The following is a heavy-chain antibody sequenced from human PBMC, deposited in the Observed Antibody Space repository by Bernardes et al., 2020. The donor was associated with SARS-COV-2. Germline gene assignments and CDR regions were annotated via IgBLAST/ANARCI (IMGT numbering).Heavy chain of an antibody. CDR2: IWYDGSNK. J-gene: IGHJ4*02. CDR3: AREDATDDSSYFDY. Sequence: GGSLRLSCAASGFTFSSYGMHWVRQAPGQGLEWVAVIWYDGSNKYYADSVKGRFTISRDNSKNTLYLQMNSLRAEDTAVYYCAREDATDDSSYFDYWGQGTLVTVSS. CDR1: GFTFSSYG. V-gene: IGHV3-33*08. D-gene: IGHD1-26*01.